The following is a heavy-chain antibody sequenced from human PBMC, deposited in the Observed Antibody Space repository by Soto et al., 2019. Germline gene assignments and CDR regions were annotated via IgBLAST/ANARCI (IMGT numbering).Heavy chain of an antibody. CDR3: ASLVTGTDYFDY. D-gene: IGHD1-7*01. J-gene: IGHJ4*02. V-gene: IGHV4-30-4*01. CDR2: IYYSGST. CDR1: GSSISSGDYY. Sequence: PSETLSLTCTVSGSSISSGDYYWSWIRQPPGKGLEWIGYIYYSGSTYYNPSLKSRVTISVDTSKNQFSLKLSSVTAADTAVYYCASLVTGTDYFDYWGQGTLVTVSS.